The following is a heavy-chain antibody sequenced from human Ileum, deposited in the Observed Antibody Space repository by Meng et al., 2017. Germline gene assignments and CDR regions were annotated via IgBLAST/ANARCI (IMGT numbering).Heavy chain of an antibody. D-gene: IGHD6-19*01. Sequence: GESLKISCAASGFTFSNSWMNWVRQAPGKGLVWVSRINGDGRSTSYADSVKGRFTISRDNAKNTLYLQMSSLTADDTAVYYCASDFVSVAGSSIWGQGTRVTGSS. CDR2: INGDGRST. CDR3: ASDFVSVAGSSI. J-gene: IGHJ3*02. CDR1: GFTFSNSW. V-gene: IGHV3-74*01.